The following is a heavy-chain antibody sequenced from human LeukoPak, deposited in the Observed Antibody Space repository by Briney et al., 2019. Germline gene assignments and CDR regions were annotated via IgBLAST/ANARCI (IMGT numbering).Heavy chain of an antibody. J-gene: IGHJ6*02. CDR2: IKLDGSEK. Sequence: GGSLRLSCVASGFTFGKYWMSRVRQAPGKGLEWVANIKLDGSEKNYVDSVKGRFTISRDNTKNTLYLQMNSLRAEDTAVYYCARDERRVMDVWGQGTTVTISS. CDR1: GFTFGKYW. V-gene: IGHV3-7*01. CDR3: ARDERRVMDV.